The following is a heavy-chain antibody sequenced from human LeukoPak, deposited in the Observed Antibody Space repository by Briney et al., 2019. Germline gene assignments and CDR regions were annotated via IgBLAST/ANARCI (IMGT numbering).Heavy chain of an antibody. J-gene: IGHJ5*02. CDR1: GGSISSSNW. CDR2: IYHSGST. Sequence: SGTLSLTCAVSGGSISSSNWWSWVRQPPGKGLEWIGEIYHSGSTNYNPSLKSRVTISVDKSKNQFSLRLSSVTAADTAVYYCARVVSSSWYGGWFDPWGQGTLVTVSS. V-gene: IGHV4-4*02. D-gene: IGHD6-13*01. CDR3: ARVVSSSWYGGWFDP.